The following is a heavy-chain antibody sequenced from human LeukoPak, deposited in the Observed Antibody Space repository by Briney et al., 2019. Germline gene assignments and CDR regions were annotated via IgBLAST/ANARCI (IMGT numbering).Heavy chain of an antibody. CDR2: ISYSGST. D-gene: IGHD1-26*01. CDR1: GDSVSSNSAT. CDR3: ARETRLHSGSYSNDAFDI. Sequence: SQTLSLTCAISGDSVSSNSATWSWIRQPPGKGLEWIGYISYSGSTDYNPSLKSRVTISLDTSKNQFSLRLSSVTAADTAVYYCARETRLHSGSYSNDAFDIWGQGTMVTVSS. V-gene: IGHV4-61*01. J-gene: IGHJ3*02.